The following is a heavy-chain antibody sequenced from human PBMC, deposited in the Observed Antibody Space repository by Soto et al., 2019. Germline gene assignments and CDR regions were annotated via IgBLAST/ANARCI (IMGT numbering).Heavy chain of an antibody. CDR3: ARDGSYVQPFDY. J-gene: IGHJ4*02. CDR1: GFTFSSYN. D-gene: IGHD1-1*01. V-gene: IGHV3-48*03. CDR2: ISSAGTAV. Sequence: GGSLRLSCAASGFTFSSYNMNWVRQAPGKGLEWVSYISSAGTAVSYTNSVRGRFTISRDNAKNSLYLQMNSLRAEDTAVYYGARDGSYVQPFDYWGQGTLVSVSS.